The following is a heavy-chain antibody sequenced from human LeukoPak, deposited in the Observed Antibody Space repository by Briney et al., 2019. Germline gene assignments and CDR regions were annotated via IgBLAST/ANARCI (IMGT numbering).Heavy chain of an antibody. CDR3: TTGGNVMVADTRAFDI. D-gene: IGHD2-15*01. J-gene: IGHJ3*02. CDR1: GFTFRNYA. Sequence: GSLKLSFAASGFTFRNYAMSWVRPAPGKGLEWVSAISGSGGSTYHADSVKGRFTISRDKSKNTLYLQMNSLKIEDTAVYYCTTGGNVMVADTRAFDIWGQGTMVTVSS. CDR2: ISGSGGST. V-gene: IGHV3-23*01.